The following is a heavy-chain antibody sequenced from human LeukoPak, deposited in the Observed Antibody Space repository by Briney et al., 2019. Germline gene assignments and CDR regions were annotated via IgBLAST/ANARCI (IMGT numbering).Heavy chain of an antibody. CDR1: GYTFTGYY. CDR2: INPNSGGT. Sequence: ASVKVSCKASGYTFTGYYMHWVRQAPGQGLESMGWINPNSGGTNYAQKLQGRVTMTTDTSTSTAYMELRSLRSDDTAVYYCARTPDWLVAFDIWGQGTMVTVSS. J-gene: IGHJ3*02. V-gene: IGHV1-2*02. D-gene: IGHD3-9*01. CDR3: ARTPDWLVAFDI.